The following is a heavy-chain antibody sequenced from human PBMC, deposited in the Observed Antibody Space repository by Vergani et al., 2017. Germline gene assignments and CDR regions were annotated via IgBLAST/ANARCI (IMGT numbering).Heavy chain of an antibody. CDR2: IIPIFGTA. D-gene: IGHD3-16*02. V-gene: IGHV1-69*01. CDR1: GGTFSSYA. J-gene: IGHJ4*02. CDR3: ASAKKPPVDDYGWGSYRYTTGNFDY. Sequence: QVQLVQSGAEVKKPGSSVKVSCKASGGTFSSYAISWVRQAPGQGLEWMGGIIPIFGTANYAQKFQGRVTITADESTSTAYMELSSLRSEDTAVYYCASAKKPPVDDYGWGSYRYTTGNFDYWGQGTLVTVSS.